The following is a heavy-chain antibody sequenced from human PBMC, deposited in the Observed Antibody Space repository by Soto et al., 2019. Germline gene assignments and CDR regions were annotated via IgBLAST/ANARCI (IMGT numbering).Heavy chain of an antibody. CDR2: IFYSGTT. V-gene: IGHV4-30-4*01. J-gene: IGHJ6*02. CDR3: ARDLWVEPELYYYGMDV. Sequence: SETLSLTCRVSGDSISSADYHWIWIRQTPGKGLEWIGHIFYSGTTYYNPSLKSRLTISVDTSKNHFSLRLTSVTAADTAVYYCARDLWVEPELYYYGMDVWGQGTTVTVSS. D-gene: IGHD1-1*01. CDR1: GDSISSADYH.